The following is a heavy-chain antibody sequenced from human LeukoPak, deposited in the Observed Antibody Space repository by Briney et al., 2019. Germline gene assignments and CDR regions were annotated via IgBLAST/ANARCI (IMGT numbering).Heavy chain of an antibody. CDR1: GGTFSSYA. J-gene: IGHJ4*02. CDR2: IIPIFGTA. Sequence: ASVKVSCKASGGTFSSYAISWVRQAPGQGLEWMGGIIPIFGTANYAQKFQGRVTITADESTSTAYMELSSLRSEDTAVYYCARVGDTMVRGVKREDYWGQGTLVTVSS. D-gene: IGHD3-10*01. V-gene: IGHV1-69*13. CDR3: ARVGDTMVRGVKREDY.